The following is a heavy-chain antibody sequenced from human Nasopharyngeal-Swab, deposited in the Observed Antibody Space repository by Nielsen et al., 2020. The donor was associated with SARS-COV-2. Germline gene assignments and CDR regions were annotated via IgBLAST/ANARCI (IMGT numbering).Heavy chain of an antibody. D-gene: IGHD3-10*01. J-gene: IGHJ6*03. V-gene: IGHV3-33*01. Sequence: GRQAPGKGLEWVAVIWYDGSNKYYADSVKGRFTISRDNSKNTLYLQMNSLRAEDTAVYYCARDPKYYYGSGSLTDYYYYYYMDVWGKGTTVTVSS. CDR2: IWYDGSNK. CDR3: ARDPKYYYGSGSLTDYYYYYYMDV.